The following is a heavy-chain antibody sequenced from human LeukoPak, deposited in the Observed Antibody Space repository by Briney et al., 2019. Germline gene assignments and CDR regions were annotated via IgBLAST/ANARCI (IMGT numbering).Heavy chain of an antibody. Sequence: GGSLRLSCAASGFTFSSYVMHWVRQAPGKGLEWVAVIWHDGSNKYYADSVKGRFTISRDNSKNTLYLQMNSLRAEDTAVYYCARDRAYCSGGSCSYYYYYYMDVWGKGTTVTVSS. CDR3: ARDRAYCSGGSCSYYYYYYMDV. V-gene: IGHV3-33*01. CDR1: GFTFSSYV. CDR2: IWHDGSNK. J-gene: IGHJ6*03. D-gene: IGHD2-15*01.